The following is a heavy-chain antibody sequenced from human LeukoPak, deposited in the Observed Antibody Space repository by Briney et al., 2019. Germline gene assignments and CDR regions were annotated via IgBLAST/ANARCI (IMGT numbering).Heavy chain of an antibody. CDR3: ARVALPGYSYGYVGAFDI. D-gene: IGHD5-18*01. CDR2: IIPILGIA. CDR1: GGTFSIYA. J-gene: IGHJ3*02. V-gene: IGHV1-69*04. Sequence: SVKVSCKASGGTFSIYAISWVRQAPGQGLEWMGRIIPILGIANYAQKFQGRVTITADKSTSTAYMELSSLRSEDTAVYYCARVALPGYSYGYVGAFDIWGQGTMVTVSS.